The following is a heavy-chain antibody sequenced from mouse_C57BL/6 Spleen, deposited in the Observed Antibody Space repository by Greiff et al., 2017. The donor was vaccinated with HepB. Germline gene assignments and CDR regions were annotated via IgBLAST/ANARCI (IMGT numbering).Heavy chain of an antibody. Sequence: EVQLQESGPGLVKPSQSLSLTCSVTGYSITSGYYWNWIRQFPGNKLEWMGYISYDGSNNYNPSLKKRISTTRDTSKNQFFLKLNSVTTEEAATYYCAREEDHYYGSSYGYFDVWGTGTTVTVSS. CDR2: ISYDGSN. J-gene: IGHJ1*03. V-gene: IGHV3-6*01. D-gene: IGHD1-1*01. CDR3: AREEDHYYGSSYGYFDV. CDR1: GYSITSGYY.